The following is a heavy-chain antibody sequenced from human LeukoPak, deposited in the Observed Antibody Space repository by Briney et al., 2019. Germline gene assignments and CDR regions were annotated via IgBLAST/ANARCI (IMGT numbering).Heavy chain of an antibody. CDR2: INPNSGGT. Sequence: ASVKVSCKVSGYTFTGYYMHWVRQAPGQGLEWMGWINPNSGGTNYAQKSQGWVTMTRDTSISTAYMELSRLRSDDTAVYYCARTLSGSYAYWGQGTLVTVSS. CDR1: GYTFTGYY. V-gene: IGHV1-2*04. CDR3: ARTLSGSYAY. D-gene: IGHD3-10*01. J-gene: IGHJ4*02.